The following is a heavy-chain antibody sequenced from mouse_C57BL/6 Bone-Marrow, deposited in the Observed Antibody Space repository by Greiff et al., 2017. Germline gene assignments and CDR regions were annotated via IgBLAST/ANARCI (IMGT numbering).Heavy chain of an antibody. D-gene: IGHD2-4*01. CDR3: AIYYDDDYAMDY. CDR2: IYPSDGST. J-gene: IGHJ4*01. V-gene: IGHV1-85*01. CDR1: GYTFTSYD. Sequence: VQLQQPGPELVKPGASVKLSCKASGYTFTSYDIHWVKQRPGQGLEWIGWIYPSDGSTKYNEKFKGKATLTVDTSSSTAYMELRSLTSEDSAVYFCAIYYDDDYAMDYWGQGTSVTVSS.